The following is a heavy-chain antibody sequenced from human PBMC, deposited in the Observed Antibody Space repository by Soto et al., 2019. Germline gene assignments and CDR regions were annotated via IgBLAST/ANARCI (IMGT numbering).Heavy chain of an antibody. CDR3: ARGDCSSTSCSSHYYYGMDV. CDR1: GFTFSSYA. D-gene: IGHD2-2*01. J-gene: IGHJ6*02. Sequence: GGSLRLSCAASGFTFSSYAMYWVRQAPGKGLEWVAVISYDGSNKYYADSVKGRFTISRDNSKNTLYLQMNSLRAEDTAVYYCARGDCSSTSCSSHYYYGMDVWGQGTTVTVSS. V-gene: IGHV3-30-3*01. CDR2: ISYDGSNK.